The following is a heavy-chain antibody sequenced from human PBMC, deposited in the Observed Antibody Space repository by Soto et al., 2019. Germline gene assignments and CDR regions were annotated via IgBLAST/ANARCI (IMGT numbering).Heavy chain of an antibody. J-gene: IGHJ6*02. CDR1: GGSISSYY. V-gene: IGHV4-59*01. CDR3: AVGYYDTGGPAYGIDV. CDR2: IYHSGST. Sequence: LTCTVSGGSISSYYWSWIRQPPGKGLEWIGYIYHSGSTNYNPSLKSRVTISVDTSKKQFSLKLSSVTAADTAGYYCAVGYYDTGGPAYGIDVWCRGTTVTVFS. D-gene: IGHD3-22*01.